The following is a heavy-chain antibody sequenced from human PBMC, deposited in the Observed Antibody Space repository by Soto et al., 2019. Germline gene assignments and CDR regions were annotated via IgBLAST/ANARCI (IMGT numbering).Heavy chain of an antibody. CDR1: GFMFNTYA. V-gene: IGHV3-23*01. CDR2: ITNTGGGT. J-gene: IGHJ6*02. CDR3: ASRPRYYNMDV. Sequence: EVQLSESGGGLVQPGGSLRLSCAASGFMFNTYAMTWVRQAPGKGLEWVATITNTGGGTYYADSVKGRFTISRDNSNNRLYLQMYSLRAEDTAVYLCASRPRYYNMDVWGQGTTVTVSS.